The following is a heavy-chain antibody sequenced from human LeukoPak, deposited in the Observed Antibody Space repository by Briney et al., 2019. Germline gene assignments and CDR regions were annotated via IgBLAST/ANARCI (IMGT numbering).Heavy chain of an antibody. V-gene: IGHV4-31*03. J-gene: IGHJ3*02. CDR3: AGADYRITTDHGICDAFDI. CDR2: IYYSGST. Sequence: PSETLSLTCTVSGGSISSGGYYWSWIRQHPGKGLEWIGYIYYSGSTYYNPSLKSRVTISVDTSKNQFSLKLSSVTAADTAVYYCAGADYRITTDHGICDAFDIWGQGTMVTVSS. D-gene: IGHD2/OR15-2a*01. CDR1: GGSISSGGYY.